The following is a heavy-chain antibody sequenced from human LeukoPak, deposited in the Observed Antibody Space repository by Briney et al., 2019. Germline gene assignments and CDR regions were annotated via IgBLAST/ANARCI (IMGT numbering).Heavy chain of an antibody. Sequence: NASETLSLTCTVSGVSISSYYWSWIRQPPGKGLEWIGYIYYSGGTNYNPSLKSRVTISVDRSKSQFSLKVSSVTAADTAVYYCARHIAAAGRFDYWGQGTLVTVSS. CDR3: ARHIAAAGRFDY. CDR1: GVSISSYY. CDR2: IYYSGGT. J-gene: IGHJ4*02. D-gene: IGHD6-13*01. V-gene: IGHV4-59*08.